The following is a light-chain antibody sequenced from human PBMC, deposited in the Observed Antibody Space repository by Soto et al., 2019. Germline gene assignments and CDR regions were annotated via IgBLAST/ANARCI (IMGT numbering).Light chain of an antibody. CDR1: QSLLHSNGYNY. CDR2: LGS. Sequence: DIVMTQSPLSLPVTPGEPASSSCRSSQSLLHSNGYNYLDWYLQKPGQSPQLLIYLGSHRASGVPDRFSGSGSGTNFTLKINRVEAEDVGIYYCMQGRESLTFGQGTRLEIK. V-gene: IGKV2-28*01. J-gene: IGKJ5*01. CDR3: MQGRESLT.